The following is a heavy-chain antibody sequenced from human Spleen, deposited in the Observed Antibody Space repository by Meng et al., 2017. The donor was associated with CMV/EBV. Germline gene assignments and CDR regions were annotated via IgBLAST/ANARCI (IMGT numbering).Heavy chain of an antibody. Sequence: SCKASGYHFTSYDINWVRQATGQGLEWMGWMNPNSGNTGYAQKFQGRVTMTRSTSISTAYMELSSLRSEDTAVYYCARGPQVGFDSWGQGTLVTVSS. CDR2: MNPNSGNT. CDR3: ARGPQVGFDS. D-gene: IGHD1-26*01. CDR1: GYHFTSYD. V-gene: IGHV1-8*01. J-gene: IGHJ5*01.